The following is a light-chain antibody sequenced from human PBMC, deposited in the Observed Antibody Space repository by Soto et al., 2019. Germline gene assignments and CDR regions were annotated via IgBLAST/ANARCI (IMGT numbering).Light chain of an antibody. Sequence: QSVLTQPPSASGTPGQRVTISCSGSSSNIGSNTVNWYQQLPGTAPKLLIYSNNQRPSGVPDRFSGSKSGTSASLAISGLLSVDEADYYCAAWAESPNGYVFGTGTKATV. CDR3: AAWAESPNGYV. CDR2: SNN. J-gene: IGLJ1*01. CDR1: SSNIGSNT. V-gene: IGLV1-44*01.